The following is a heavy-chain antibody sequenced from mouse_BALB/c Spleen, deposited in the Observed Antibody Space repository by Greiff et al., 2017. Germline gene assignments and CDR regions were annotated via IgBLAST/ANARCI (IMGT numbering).Heavy chain of an antibody. Sequence: VKLMESGAELSKPGASVKMSCKASGYTFTSYWMHWVKQRPGQGLEWIGYINPSTGYTEYNQKFKDKATLTADKSSSTAYMQLSSLTSEDSAVYYCARNYGTMDYWGQGTSVTVSS. V-gene: IGHV1-7*01. D-gene: IGHD1-1*01. J-gene: IGHJ4*01. CDR3: ARNYGTMDY. CDR1: GYTFTSYW. CDR2: INPSTGYT.